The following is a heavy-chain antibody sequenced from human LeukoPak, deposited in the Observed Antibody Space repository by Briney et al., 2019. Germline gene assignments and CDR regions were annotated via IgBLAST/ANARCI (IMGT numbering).Heavy chain of an antibody. Sequence: SETLSLTCSVSGGSISSHYWSWIRQPPGKGLEWIGYIYYSGSTKYNPSLKSRVTISVDTSKNQFSLKLSSVTAADTAVYYCAKGGTTVTPGLLWFDPWGQGTLVTVSS. D-gene: IGHD4-17*01. V-gene: IGHV4-59*11. CDR3: AKGGTTVTPGLLWFDP. CDR2: IYYSGST. CDR1: GGSISSHY. J-gene: IGHJ5*02.